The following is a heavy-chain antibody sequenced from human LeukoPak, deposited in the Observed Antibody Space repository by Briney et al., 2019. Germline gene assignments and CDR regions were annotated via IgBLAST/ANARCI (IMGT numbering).Heavy chain of an antibody. CDR3: ARDTPGYGGDDFDY. Sequence: PGGSLRLSCAASGFTFSPYGRHWVRQAPGKGLEWMTFIQAGGDEKYYAESVKVRFTVSRDNSKNTLYLQMNSLRAEDTAVYYCARDTPGYGGDDFDYWGQGALVTVSS. J-gene: IGHJ4*02. CDR1: GFTFSPYG. D-gene: IGHD4-23*01. V-gene: IGHV3-30*02. CDR2: IQAGGDEK.